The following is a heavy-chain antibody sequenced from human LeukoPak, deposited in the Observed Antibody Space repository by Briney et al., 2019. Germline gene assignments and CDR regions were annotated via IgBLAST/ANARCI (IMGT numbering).Heavy chain of an antibody. CDR1: GGTFSSYT. D-gene: IGHD6-13*01. J-gene: IGHJ3*02. CDR3: ANDGQQLAHYTDAFDI. CDR2: IIPILGIA. Sequence: SVKVSCKASGGTFSSYTISWVRQAPGQGVEWMGRIIPILGIANNAQKFQSRVTITADKSTSTASMELSSLRSEDTAVYYCANDGQQLAHYTDAFDIWGQGTMVTVSS. V-gene: IGHV1-69*02.